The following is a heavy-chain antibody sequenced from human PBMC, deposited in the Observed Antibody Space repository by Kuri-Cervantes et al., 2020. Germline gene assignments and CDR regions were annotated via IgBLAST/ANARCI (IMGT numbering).Heavy chain of an antibody. CDR2: IRSKAYGGTT. J-gene: IGHJ4*02. V-gene: IGHV3-49*03. CDR1: GFTFGDYA. Sequence: GESLKISCTASGFTFGDYAMSWFRQAPGKGLEWVGFIRSKAYGGTTEYAASVKSRFTIPRDDSKSIAYLQMNSLKTEDTAVYYCPRVRSGYDLGDFDYWGQGTLVTVSS. CDR3: PRVRSGYDLGDFDY. D-gene: IGHD5-12*01.